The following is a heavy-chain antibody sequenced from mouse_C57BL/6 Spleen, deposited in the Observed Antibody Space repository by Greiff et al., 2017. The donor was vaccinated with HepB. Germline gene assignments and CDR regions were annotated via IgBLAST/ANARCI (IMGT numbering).Heavy chain of an antibody. CDR2: IDPSDSYT. J-gene: IGHJ2*01. Sequence: QVQLKQPGAELVKPGASVKLSCKASGYTFTSYWMQWVKQRPGQGLEWIGEIDPSDSYTNYNQKFKGKATLTVDTSSSTAYMQLSSLTSEDSAVYYCARSGFTTVVAFDYWGQGTTLTVSS. V-gene: IGHV1-50*01. CDR3: ARSGFTTVVAFDY. D-gene: IGHD1-1*01. CDR1: GYTFTSYW.